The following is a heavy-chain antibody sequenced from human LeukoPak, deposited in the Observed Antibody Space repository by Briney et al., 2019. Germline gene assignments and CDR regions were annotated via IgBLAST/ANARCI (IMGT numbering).Heavy chain of an antibody. CDR1: GGSIDTSSYS. J-gene: IGHJ4*02. V-gene: IGHV4-39*07. CDR3: ARSGDYYVSSGWIDF. Sequence: QPSETLSLTCIASGGSIDTSSYSWGWIRQPPGKGLEWIGSIYYSGSTYYNLSLKSRVSMSIDTSKNQFFLKLRSVTAADTAVYYCARSGDYYVSSGWIDFWGQGTLVTVSS. CDR2: IYYSGST. D-gene: IGHD3-22*01.